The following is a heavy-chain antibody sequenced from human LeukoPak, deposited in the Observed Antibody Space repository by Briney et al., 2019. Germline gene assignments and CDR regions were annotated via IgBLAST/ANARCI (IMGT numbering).Heavy chain of an antibody. J-gene: IGHJ4*02. CDR3: AREIDGYNPFDY. CDR1: GYTFTGYY. Sequence: ASVKVSCKASGYTFTGYYMHWVRQAPGQGLEWMGRINPNSGGTNYAQKFQGRVTMTRNTSISTAYMELSRLRSDDTAVYYCAREIDGYNPFDYWGQGTLVTVSS. V-gene: IGHV1-2*06. CDR2: INPNSGGT. D-gene: IGHD5-24*01.